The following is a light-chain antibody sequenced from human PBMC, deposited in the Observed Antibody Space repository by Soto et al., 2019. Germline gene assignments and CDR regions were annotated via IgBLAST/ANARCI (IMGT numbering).Light chain of an antibody. Sequence: QSALTHPPSAAGSPGQSVAISCTGTSSDVGGYSYVSWYQQHPGKAPKLMIYEVNKRPSGVPDRFSGSKSGNTASLTVSGLQAEDEADYYCSSYAGSSNVFGTGTKVTVL. CDR3: SSYAGSSNV. V-gene: IGLV2-8*01. CDR1: SSDVGGYSY. J-gene: IGLJ1*01. CDR2: EVN.